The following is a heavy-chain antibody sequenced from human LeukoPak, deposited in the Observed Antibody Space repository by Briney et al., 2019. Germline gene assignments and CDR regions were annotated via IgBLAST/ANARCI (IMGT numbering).Heavy chain of an antibody. CDR1: GFTFSSYG. CDR3: AKYWSMAVAGGALDY. J-gene: IGHJ4*02. D-gene: IGHD6-19*01. Sequence: PGGSLRLSCAASGFTFSSYGMHWVRQAPGKGLEWVAVISYDGSNKYYADSVKGRFTISRDNSKNTLYLQMNSLRAEDTAVYYCAKYWSMAVAGGALDYWGQGTLVTVSS. CDR2: ISYDGSNK. V-gene: IGHV3-30*18.